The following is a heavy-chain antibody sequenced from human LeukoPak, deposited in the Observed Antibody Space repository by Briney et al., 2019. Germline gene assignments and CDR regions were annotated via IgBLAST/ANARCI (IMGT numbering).Heavy chain of an antibody. Sequence: TLSLTCTVSGGSVSSGSYYWSWIRQPPGKALEWLALIYWDDDKRYSPSLKSRLTITKDTSKNQVVLTMTNMDPVDTATYYCAHGGVTTYYGMDVWGQGTTVTVSS. CDR2: IYWDDDK. CDR3: AHGGVTTYYGMDV. J-gene: IGHJ6*02. D-gene: IGHD4-11*01. V-gene: IGHV2-5*08. CDR1: GGSVSSGSYY.